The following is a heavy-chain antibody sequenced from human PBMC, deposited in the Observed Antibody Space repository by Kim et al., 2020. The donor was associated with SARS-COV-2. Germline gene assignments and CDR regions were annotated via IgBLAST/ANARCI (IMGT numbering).Heavy chain of an antibody. Sequence: SETLSLTCSVSGGSIRSGGKFWTWIRQHPAKGLEWIGYISYSGNPHYSPSLRSRVIISLQTSENQFSLELTSVTAADTAVYYCARGQPLDYWGQGILVTV. V-gene: IGHV4-31*03. D-gene: IGHD2-2*01. CDR1: GGSIRSGGKF. CDR2: ISYSGNP. J-gene: IGHJ4*02. CDR3: ARGQPLDY.